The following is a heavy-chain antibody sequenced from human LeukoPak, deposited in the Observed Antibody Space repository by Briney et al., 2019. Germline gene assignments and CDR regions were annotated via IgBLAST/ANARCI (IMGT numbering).Heavy chain of an antibody. CDR3: AKDRWFGEYSVDY. CDR2: MNPNSGNT. V-gene: IGHV1-8*01. CDR1: GYTFRSYD. J-gene: IGHJ4*02. Sequence: ASVKVSCKASGYTFRSYDINWVRQATGQGLEWMGWMNPNSGNTGYAQKFQGRVTMTRDTSISTAYMELSRLRSDDTAVYYCAKDRWFGEYSVDYWGQGTLVTVSS. D-gene: IGHD3-10*01.